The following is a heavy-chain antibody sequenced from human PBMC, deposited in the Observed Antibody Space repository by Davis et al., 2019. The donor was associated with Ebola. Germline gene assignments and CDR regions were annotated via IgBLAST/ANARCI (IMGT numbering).Heavy chain of an antibody. Sequence: AASVKVSCKASGYTFTSYGISWVRQAPGQGLEWMGWISAYNGNTNYAQKLQGRVTMTTDTSTSTVYMELRSLRSDDTAVYYCARRPHRGWYNYWGQGTLVTVSS. D-gene: IGHD6-19*01. CDR1: GYTFTSYG. CDR3: ARRPHRGWYNY. J-gene: IGHJ4*02. CDR2: ISAYNGNT. V-gene: IGHV1-18*01.